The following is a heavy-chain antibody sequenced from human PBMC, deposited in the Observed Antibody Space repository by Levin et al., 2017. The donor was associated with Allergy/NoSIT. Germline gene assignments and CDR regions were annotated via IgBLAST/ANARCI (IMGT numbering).Heavy chain of an antibody. J-gene: IGHJ4*02. D-gene: IGHD3-10*01. CDR1: GFTVSSNY. CDR2: IYGGGST. CDR3: ARSGAKKYYFDY. Sequence: TGESLKISCAASGFTVSSNYMSWVRQAPGKGLEWVSVIYGGGSTYYADSVKGRFTISRDSSKNTLYLQMNSLRDEDTAVYYCARSGAKKYYFDYWGQGTLVTVS. V-gene: IGHV3-53*01.